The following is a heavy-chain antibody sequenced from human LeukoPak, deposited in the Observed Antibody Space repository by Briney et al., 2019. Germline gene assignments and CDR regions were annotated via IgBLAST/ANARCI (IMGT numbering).Heavy chain of an antibody. V-gene: IGHV5-51*01. Sequence: GESLKISFKGSGYRFNAYWIAWVRQMPGKGLEWMGIIYPDDSDTRYSPSFQGQVTISADKSVRTAYLQWSSLKASDTAMYYCARPNITSYYDSRGYDAFDVWGQGTMLTVSS. J-gene: IGHJ3*01. CDR1: GYRFNAYW. CDR3: ARPNITSYYDSRGYDAFDV. CDR2: IYPDDSDT. D-gene: IGHD3-22*01.